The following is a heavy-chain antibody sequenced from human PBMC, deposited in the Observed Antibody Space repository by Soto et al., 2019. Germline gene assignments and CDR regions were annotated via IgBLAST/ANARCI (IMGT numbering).Heavy chain of an antibody. CDR2: ISYDGSNK. V-gene: IGHV3-30-3*01. J-gene: IGHJ4*02. CDR1: GFTFSNYA. CDR3: ARDKRDLRFLEWSYFFDY. D-gene: IGHD3-3*01. Sequence: QVQLVESGGGVVQPGRSLRLSCAASGFTFSNYAMHWVRQAPGKGLEWVAVISYDGSNKFYADSVKGRVTISRDNSKNTLYLQMNSLRAEDTAIYYCARDKRDLRFLEWSYFFDYWGQGTLVTVSS.